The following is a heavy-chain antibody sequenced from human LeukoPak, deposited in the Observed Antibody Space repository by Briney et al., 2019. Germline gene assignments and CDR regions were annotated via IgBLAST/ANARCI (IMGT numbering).Heavy chain of an antibody. CDR3: ARHRDCGGDCFQRAFDI. J-gene: IGHJ3*02. D-gene: IGHD2-21*02. Sequence: PSETLSLTCTVSGGSISSSSYYWGWIRHPPGQGLEWIGSIYYSGKTYYNSSLKSRVTISVDTSKNQFSLKLSSVTAADTAVFYCARHRDCGGDCFQRAFDIWGQGTMVTVSA. CDR2: IYYSGKT. CDR1: GGSISSSSYY. V-gene: IGHV4-39*01.